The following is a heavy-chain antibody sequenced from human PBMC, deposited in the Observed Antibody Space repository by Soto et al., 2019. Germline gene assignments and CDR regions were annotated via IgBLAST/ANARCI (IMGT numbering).Heavy chain of an antibody. J-gene: IGHJ4*02. CDR2: IYYSGST. D-gene: IGHD4-17*01. Sequence: SETLSLTCTVSGGSISSSSYYWGWIRQPPGKGLEWIGSIYYSGSTYYNPSLKSRVTISVDTSKNQFSLKLSSVTAADTAVYYCASLRDYLFDYWGQGTLVTVSS. V-gene: IGHV4-39*01. CDR3: ASLRDYLFDY. CDR1: GGSISSSSYY.